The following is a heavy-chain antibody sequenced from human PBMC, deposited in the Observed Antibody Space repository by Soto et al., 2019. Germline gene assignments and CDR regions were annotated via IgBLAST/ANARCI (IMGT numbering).Heavy chain of an antibody. CDR3: ARDLTVVTNNWFDP. V-gene: IGHV1-69*08. D-gene: IGHD3-22*01. Sequence: QVQLVQSGAEVKKPGSSVKVSCKASGGTFSSYTISWVRQAPGQGLEWMGRIIPILGIANYAQKFQGRVTITADKSTSTGYMELSSLRSEDTAVYYCARDLTVVTNNWFDPWGQGTLVTVSS. CDR1: GGTFSSYT. J-gene: IGHJ5*02. CDR2: IIPILGIA.